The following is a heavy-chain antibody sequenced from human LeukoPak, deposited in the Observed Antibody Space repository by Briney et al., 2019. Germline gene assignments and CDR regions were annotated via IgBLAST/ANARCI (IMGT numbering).Heavy chain of an antibody. Sequence: GASVKVSCKASGGTFSSYAISWVRQAPGQGLEWMGRIIPIFGTANYAQKFQGRVTITTDESTSTAYMELSSLRSEDTAVYYCASITNFYDFWSGYYWGQGTLVTVSS. J-gene: IGHJ4*02. D-gene: IGHD3-3*01. V-gene: IGHV1-69*05. CDR3: ASITNFYDFWSGYY. CDR2: IIPIFGTA. CDR1: GGTFSSYA.